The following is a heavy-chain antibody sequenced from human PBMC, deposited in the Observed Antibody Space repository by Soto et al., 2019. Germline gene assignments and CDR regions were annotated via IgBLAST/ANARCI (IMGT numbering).Heavy chain of an antibody. V-gene: IGHV3-30*18. Sequence: LPRSCAASGFTFSSYGMHWVRQAPGKGLEWVAVISYDGSNKYYADSVKGRFTISRDNSKNTLYLQMNSLRAEDTAVYYCAKDFPGYCSGGRRSPGGMDVRGPGTTGTPSS. J-gene: IGHJ6*02. CDR1: GFTFSSYG. CDR2: ISYDGSNK. CDR3: AKDFPGYCSGGRRSPGGMDV. D-gene: IGHD2-15*01.